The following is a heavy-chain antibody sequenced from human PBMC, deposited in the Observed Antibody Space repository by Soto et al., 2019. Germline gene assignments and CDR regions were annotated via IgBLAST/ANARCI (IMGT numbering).Heavy chain of an antibody. CDR1: GYTFTSYD. D-gene: IGHD3-10*01. V-gene: IGHV1-8*01. CDR2: MNPNSGNT. CDR3: ARGSKSTYGSGSSVFDY. Sequence: QVQLVQSGAEVKKPGASVKVSCKASGYTFTSYDINWVRQATGQGLEWMGWMNPNSGNTGYAQKFQGRVAMTRNTSINTAYMERSSLRSEDTAVYYCARGSKSTYGSGSSVFDYWGQGTLVTVSS. J-gene: IGHJ4*02.